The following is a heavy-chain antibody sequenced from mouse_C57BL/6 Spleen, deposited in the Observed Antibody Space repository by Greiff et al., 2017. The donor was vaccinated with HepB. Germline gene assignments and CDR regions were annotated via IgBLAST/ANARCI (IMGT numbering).Heavy chain of an antibody. J-gene: IGHJ2*01. D-gene: IGHD6-5*01. CDR2: INSNNGGT. Sequence: EVQLQQSGPELVKPGASVKMSCKASGYKFTDYSIHWVKQSHGKSLEWIGYINSNNGGTTYNQKFKGKATLTVNKSSSTAYMELHSLTSDDSAVYYCARRVAYDYFDSWGQGTTLTVSS. CDR3: ARRVAYDYFDS. V-gene: IGHV1-22*01. CDR1: GYKFTDYS.